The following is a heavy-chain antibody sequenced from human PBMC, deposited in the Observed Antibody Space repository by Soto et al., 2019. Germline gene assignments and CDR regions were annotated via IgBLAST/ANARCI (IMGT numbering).Heavy chain of an antibody. CDR3: ARCDGSATYCFFFAY. J-gene: IGHJ4*02. CDR1: GFTVSNSY. D-gene: IGHD3-10*01. Sequence: EVRVVESGGGLVKSGGSLTLSCAASGFTVSNSYMSWVRQAPGKGLEWVSAIYSGGSTYYADSVKGRFTISRDNSRNTLYLQMNSLRAEDTAVYFCARCDGSATYCFFFAYWGQGTPVTVSS. CDR2: IYSGGST. V-gene: IGHV3-66*01.